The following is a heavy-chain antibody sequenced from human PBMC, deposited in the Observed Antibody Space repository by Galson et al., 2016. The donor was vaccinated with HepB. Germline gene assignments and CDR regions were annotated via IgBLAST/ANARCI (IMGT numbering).Heavy chain of an antibody. V-gene: IGHV4-31*03. D-gene: IGHD3-22*01. J-gene: IGHJ6*02. CDR2: IYYSGST. Sequence: TLSLTCTVSGGSISSGGYSWSWIRQLPGKGLEWIGFIYYSGSTYYNPSLKSRVTISLGTTKNQFSLQLTSVTASDTAVYYCGRTYAWNYCDTSGMDVWGQGTTVTVSS. CDR1: GGSISSGGYS. CDR3: GRTYAWNYCDTSGMDV.